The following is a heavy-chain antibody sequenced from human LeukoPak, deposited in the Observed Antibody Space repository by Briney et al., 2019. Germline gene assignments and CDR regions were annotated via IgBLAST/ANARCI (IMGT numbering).Heavy chain of an antibody. D-gene: IGHD2-2*01. CDR1: RYTFTDYY. V-gene: IGHV1-2*02. CDR2: INPNDGDT. J-gene: IGHJ4*02. CDR3: ARANFLYCSSTTCLFDY. Sequence: ASVKVSCKASRYTFTDYYMHWVRQAPGQGFEWMGWINPNDGDTNYAQKFQGRVTMTRDTSISTAHTEVSRLRSDDTAVYYCARANFLYCSSTTCLFDYWGQGTLVTVSS.